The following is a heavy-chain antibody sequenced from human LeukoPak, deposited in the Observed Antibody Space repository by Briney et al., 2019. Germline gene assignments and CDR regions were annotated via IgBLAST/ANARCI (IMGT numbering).Heavy chain of an antibody. CDR2: ISSSSSYI. CDR3: AKDGYYDILTGYYTQFDY. J-gene: IGHJ4*02. V-gene: IGHV3-21*01. Sequence: GGSLRLSCAASGFTFSSYNMNWVRQAPGKGLEWVSSISSSSSYIYYADSVKGRFTISRDNAKNSLYLQMNSLRAEDTAVYYCAKDGYYDILTGYYTQFDYWGQGTLVTVSS. CDR1: GFTFSSYN. D-gene: IGHD3-9*01.